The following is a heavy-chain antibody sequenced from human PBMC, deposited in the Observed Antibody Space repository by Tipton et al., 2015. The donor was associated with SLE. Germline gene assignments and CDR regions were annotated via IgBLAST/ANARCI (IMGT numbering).Heavy chain of an antibody. CDR3: ARQHSGGATDT. J-gene: IGHJ5*02. CDR2: IFYTGST. CDR1: GGSISSDY. V-gene: IGHV4-59*01. D-gene: IGHD1-26*01. Sequence: TLSLTCTVSGGSISSDYWTWIRQPPGKGLEWIGSIFYTGSTTYNPSLKSRLTMSVDTPKNQFSLKLTSVTAADMAVYYCARQHSGGATDTWGQGTLVTVSS.